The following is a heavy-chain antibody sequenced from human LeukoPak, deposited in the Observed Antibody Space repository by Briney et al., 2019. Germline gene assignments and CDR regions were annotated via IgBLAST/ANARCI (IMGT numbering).Heavy chain of an antibody. Sequence: SETLSLTCAVYGGSFSGYYWSWIRQPPGKGLEWIGEINHSGSTNYNPSLKSRVTISVDTSKNQFSLKLSSVTAADTAVYYCARGRLRFLEWLSIHWAFDIWGQGTMVTVSS. CDR3: ARGRLRFLEWLSIHWAFDI. D-gene: IGHD3-3*01. CDR2: INHSGST. J-gene: IGHJ3*02. V-gene: IGHV4-34*01. CDR1: GGSFSGYY.